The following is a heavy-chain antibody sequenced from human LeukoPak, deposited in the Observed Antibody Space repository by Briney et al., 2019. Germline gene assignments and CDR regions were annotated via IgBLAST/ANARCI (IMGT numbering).Heavy chain of an antibody. V-gene: IGHV3-11*01. CDR2: ISNSGRAI. D-gene: IGHD3-22*01. Sequence: GGSLRLSCAASGFTFSDYYMSWIRQAPGKGLEWVSYISNSGRAIYYSDSVKGRFSISRDNAKNSLYLQMNSLKTEDTAVYYCTRVLGYYDSSGQRNFDYWGQGTLVTVSS. J-gene: IGHJ4*02. CDR1: GFTFSDYY. CDR3: TRVLGYYDSSGQRNFDY.